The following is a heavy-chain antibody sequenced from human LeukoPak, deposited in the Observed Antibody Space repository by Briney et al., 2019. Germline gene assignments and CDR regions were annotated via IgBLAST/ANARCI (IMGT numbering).Heavy chain of an antibody. CDR3: ARIAIPGRHYFDP. D-gene: IGHD6-13*01. CDR1: GYSFTDYS. V-gene: IGHV1-2*02. J-gene: IGHJ5*01. CDR2: INPNSGGT. Sequence: ASVKVSCKASGYSFTDYSMHWVRQAPGQGLEWMGWINPNSGGTDYAQEFRGRVPMTRDTSISTAYMELSRLRSDDTAVYYCARIAIPGRHYFDPWGQGTLVTVSS.